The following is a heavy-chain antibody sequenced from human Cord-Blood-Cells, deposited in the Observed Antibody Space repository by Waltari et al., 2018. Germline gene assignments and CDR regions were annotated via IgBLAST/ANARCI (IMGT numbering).Heavy chain of an antibody. CDR1: GGTFSSYA. CDR3: ARARGGLYCTGGVCYLDY. V-gene: IGHV1-69*06. Sequence: QVQLVQSGAAVKKPGSSVKVSCKASGGTFSSYAISWVRQAPGQGLEWMGGIIPIFGTANYAQKFQGRVTITADKSTSTAYMELSSLRSEDTAVYYCARARGGLYCTGGVCYLDYWGQGTLVTVSS. CDR2: IIPIFGTA. D-gene: IGHD2-8*02. J-gene: IGHJ4*02.